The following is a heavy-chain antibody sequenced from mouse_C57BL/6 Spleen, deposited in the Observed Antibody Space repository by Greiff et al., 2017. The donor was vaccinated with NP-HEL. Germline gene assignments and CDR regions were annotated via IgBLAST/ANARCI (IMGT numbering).Heavy chain of an antibody. D-gene: IGHD1-1*02. CDR3: ARGGDGWGYFDV. CDR2: ISDGGSYT. Sequence: EVMLVESGGGLVKPGGSLKLSCAASGFTFSSYAMSWVRQTPEKRLEWVATISDGGSYTYYPDNVKGRFTISRDNAKNNLYLQMSHLKSEDTAMYYCARGGDGWGYFDVWGTGTTVTVSS. V-gene: IGHV5-4*03. CDR1: GFTFSSYA. J-gene: IGHJ1*03.